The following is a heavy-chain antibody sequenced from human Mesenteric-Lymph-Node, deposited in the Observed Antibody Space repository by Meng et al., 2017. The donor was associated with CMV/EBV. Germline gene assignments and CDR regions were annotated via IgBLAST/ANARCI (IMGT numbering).Heavy chain of an antibody. J-gene: IGHJ4*02. CDR3: VLKGYSTSWYKGPFDY. Sequence: GESLKISCAASGFTSSNYAMSWVRQAPGKGLEWVSAISGSGGSTYYADSVKGRFTFSRDNSQNTLYLQMNSLRAEDTAVYYCVLKGYSTSWYKGPFDYWGQGTLVTVSS. D-gene: IGHD6-13*01. V-gene: IGHV3-23*01. CDR2: ISGSGGST. CDR1: GFTSSNYA.